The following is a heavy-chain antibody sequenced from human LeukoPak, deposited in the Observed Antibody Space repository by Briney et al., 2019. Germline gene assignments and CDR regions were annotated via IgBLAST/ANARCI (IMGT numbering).Heavy chain of an antibody. CDR3: AKDYLLYYYDRNDAFDI. CDR2: ISSSSSTI. V-gene: IGHV3-48*01. J-gene: IGHJ3*02. Sequence: GGSLRLSCAASGFTFSSYSMNWVRQAPGKGLEWVSYISSSSSTIYYADSVKGRFTISRDNSKNTLYLQMNSLRAEDTAVYYCAKDYLLYYYDRNDAFDIWGQGTMVTVSS. CDR1: GFTFSSYS. D-gene: IGHD3-22*01.